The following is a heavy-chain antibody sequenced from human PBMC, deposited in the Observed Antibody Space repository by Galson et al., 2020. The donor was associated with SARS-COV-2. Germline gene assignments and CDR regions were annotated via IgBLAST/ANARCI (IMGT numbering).Heavy chain of an antibody. CDR3: ARLDAGYSSGWYKGDYYYYGMDV. CDR2: ISSSSSYT. V-gene: IGHV3-11*06. Sequence: GYLKHSCAASGFTFSDYYMSWIRQAPGKGQEWVSYISSSSSYTNYANSVKGRFTISRDNAKNSLYLQMNSLRAEDTAVYYCARLDAGYSSGWYKGDYYYYGMDVWGQGTTVTVSS. CDR1: GFTFSDYY. D-gene: IGHD6-19*01. J-gene: IGHJ6*02.